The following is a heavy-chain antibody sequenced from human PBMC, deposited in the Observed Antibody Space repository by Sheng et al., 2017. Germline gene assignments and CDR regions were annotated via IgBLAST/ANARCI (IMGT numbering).Heavy chain of an antibody. Sequence: QVQLVQSGAEVKKPGSSVKVSCKASGGTFSSYTISWVRQAPGQGLEWMGRIIPILGIANYAQKFQGRVTITADKSTSTAYMELSSLRSEDTAVYYCARDRRGYCSGGSCYDGSARYFDLWGRGTLVTVSS. CDR1: GGTFSSYT. CDR2: IIPILGIA. J-gene: IGHJ2*01. V-gene: IGHV1-69*08. CDR3: ARDRRGYCSGGSCYDGSARYFDL. D-gene: IGHD2-15*01.